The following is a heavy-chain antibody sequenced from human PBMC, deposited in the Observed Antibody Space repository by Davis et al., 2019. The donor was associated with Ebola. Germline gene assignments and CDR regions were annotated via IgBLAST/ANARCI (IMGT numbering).Heavy chain of an antibody. V-gene: IGHV1-18*04. Sequence: AASVKVSCKASGYTFTSNGISWVRQAPGQGLEWMGWISTYNGSANYAQNLQGRVTMTTDTSTSTAYMELRSLRSDDTAVYYCATRMRYYGDSYFDYWGQGTLITVSS. CDR2: ISTYNGSA. CDR3: ATRMRYYGDSYFDY. D-gene: IGHD4-17*01. CDR1: GYTFTSNG. J-gene: IGHJ4*02.